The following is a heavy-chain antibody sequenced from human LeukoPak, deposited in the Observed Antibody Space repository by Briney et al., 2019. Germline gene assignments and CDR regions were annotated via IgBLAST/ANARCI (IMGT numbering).Heavy chain of an antibody. D-gene: IGHD4-4*01. Sequence: PGGSLGLSCAASGFTFSTYWMHWVRQAPGKGLVWVSRINSDGSSIMYADSVKGRFTISRDNAKSTLYLHMNSLRAEDTAVYYCAREDYSRGAESFDFWGQGTLVTVSS. CDR1: GFTFSTYW. CDR2: INSDGSSI. CDR3: AREDYSRGAESFDF. J-gene: IGHJ5*01. V-gene: IGHV3-74*03.